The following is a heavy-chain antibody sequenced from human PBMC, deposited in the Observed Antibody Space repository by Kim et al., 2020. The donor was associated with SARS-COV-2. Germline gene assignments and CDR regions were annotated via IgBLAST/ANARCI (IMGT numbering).Heavy chain of an antibody. CDR2: INPNSGGT. V-gene: IGHV1-2*02. J-gene: IGHJ4*02. CDR3: ARDRAYSSHLGYFAY. CDR1: GYSFIDYY. Sequence: ASVKVSCKASGYSFIDYYMHWVRQAPGQGLEWMGWINPNSGGTNYAQKFQGRVTMTRDTSISTAYMELSRLRSDDTAVYYCARDRAYSSHLGYFAYWGQGTLVTVSS. D-gene: IGHD6-13*01.